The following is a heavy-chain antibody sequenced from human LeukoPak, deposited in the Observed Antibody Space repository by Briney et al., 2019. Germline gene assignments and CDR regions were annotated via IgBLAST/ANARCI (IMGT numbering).Heavy chain of an antibody. D-gene: IGHD1-1*01. CDR1: GGTFSSYA. J-gene: IGHJ4*02. CDR2: IIPILGIA. Sequence: GASVKVSCKASGGTFSSYAISWVRQAPGQGLEWMGRIIPILGIANYAQKFQGRVTMTTDTSTSTAYMELRSLRSDDTAVYYCARGASTTGTTRSFDYWGQGTLVTVSS. CDR3: ARGASTTGTTRSFDY. V-gene: IGHV1-69*04.